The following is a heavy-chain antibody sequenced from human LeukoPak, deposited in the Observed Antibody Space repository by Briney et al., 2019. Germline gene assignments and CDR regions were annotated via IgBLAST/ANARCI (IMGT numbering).Heavy chain of an antibody. CDR2: IYYSGST. D-gene: IGHD5-18*01. CDR3: ARTVDTAMVLYYYYYYMDV. CDR1: GGSISSSSYY. Sequence: SETLSLTCTVSGGSISSSSYYWGWIRQPPGKGLEWIGSIYYSGSTYYNPSLKSRVTISVDTSKNQFSLKLSSVTAADTAVYYCARTVDTAMVLYYYYYYMDVWGKGTTVTVSS. J-gene: IGHJ6*03. V-gene: IGHV4-39*07.